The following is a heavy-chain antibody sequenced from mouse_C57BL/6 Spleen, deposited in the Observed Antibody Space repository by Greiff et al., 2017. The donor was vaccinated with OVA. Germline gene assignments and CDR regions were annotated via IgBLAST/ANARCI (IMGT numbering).Heavy chain of an antibody. CDR2: IWSDGST. V-gene: IGHV2-6-1*01. CDR3: ARHEGEDEAWFAY. Sequence: VKLMESGPGLVAPSQSLSITCTVSGFSLTSYGVHWVRQPPGKGLEWLVVIWSDGSTTYNSALKSRLSISKDNSKSQVFLKMNSLQTDDTAMYYCARHEGEDEAWFAYWGQGTLVTVSA. CDR1: GFSLTSYG. J-gene: IGHJ3*01.